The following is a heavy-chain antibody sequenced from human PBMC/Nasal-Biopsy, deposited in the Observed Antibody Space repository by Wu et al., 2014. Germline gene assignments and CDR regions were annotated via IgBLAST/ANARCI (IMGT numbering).Heavy chain of an antibody. J-gene: IGHJ6*02. Sequence: RLSCAVSGFIFRNYAMNWVRQAPGKGLHWVSGIGGSGVNTYYADSVKGRFTISRDNSKNTLYLQMNSLRVEDTAVYYCARASSHSTMVQGVIVQFYYGLDVWGQGTTVTVSS. CDR1: GFIFRNYA. V-gene: IGHV3-23*01. CDR2: IGGSGVNT. CDR3: ARASSHSTMVQGVIVQFYYGLDV. D-gene: IGHD3-10*01.